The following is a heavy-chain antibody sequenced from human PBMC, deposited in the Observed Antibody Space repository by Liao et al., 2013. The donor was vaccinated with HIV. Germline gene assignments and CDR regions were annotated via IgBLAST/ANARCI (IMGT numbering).Heavy chain of an antibody. CDR2: VYYSGST. CDR1: GGSNSSGDHY. D-gene: IGHD3-3*01. CDR3: AREPYTPWLEWQFPPYYMDV. V-gene: IGHV4-30-4*08. J-gene: IGHJ6*03. Sequence: QVQLQESGPGLVKSSQTLSLTCTVSGGSNSSGDHYWSWVRQPPGKGLEWIGFVYYSGSTYYNPSLKSRVTISVDTSKNQFSLNLSSVTAADTAVYYCAREPYTPWLEWQFPPYYMDVWGKGTTVTVSS.